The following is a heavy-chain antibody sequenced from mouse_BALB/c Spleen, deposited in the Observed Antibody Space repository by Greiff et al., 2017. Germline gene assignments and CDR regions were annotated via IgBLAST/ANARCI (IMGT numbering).Heavy chain of an antibody. V-gene: IGHV5-6-5*01. CDR2: ISSGGST. CDR3: ARGGGSLLPYYFDY. D-gene: IGHD2-3*01. Sequence: EVQVVESGGGLVKPGGSLKLSCAASGFTFSSYAMSWVRQTPEKRLEWVASISSGGSTYYPDSVKGRFTISRDNARNILYLQMSSLRSEDTAMYYCARGGGSLLPYYFDYWGQGTTLTVSS. CDR1: GFTFSSYA. J-gene: IGHJ2*01.